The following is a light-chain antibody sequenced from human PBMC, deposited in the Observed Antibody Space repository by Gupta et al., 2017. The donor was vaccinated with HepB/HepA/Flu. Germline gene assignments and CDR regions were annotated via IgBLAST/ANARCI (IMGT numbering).Light chain of an antibody. CDR1: QSVSSN. Sequence: EIVCTQCPVTLSVSPGERATLSRRASQSVSSNLAWYQQKPGQAPRLLIYGASTRATGIPARFSGSGSGTDFTLTISSLQSEDLAVYYCQKYNNWPPDSFGGGTKVEIK. V-gene: IGKV3-15*01. CDR2: GAS. CDR3: QKYNNWPPDS. J-gene: IGKJ4*01.